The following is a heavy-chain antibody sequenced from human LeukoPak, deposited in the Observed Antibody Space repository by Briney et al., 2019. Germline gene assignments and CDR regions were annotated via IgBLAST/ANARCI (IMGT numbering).Heavy chain of an antibody. J-gene: IGHJ5*02. CDR2: INPNSGGT. D-gene: IGHD6-19*01. CDR3: ARGGGHSSGCKWS. V-gene: IGHV1-2*02. CDR1: GYTFTGYY. Sequence: ASVKVSCKASGYTFTGYYMHWARQAPRQGPEWRGWINPNSGGTNYAQKFQGRVTMTRETSISTAYMELSRLRSDDTAVYYCARGGGHSSGCKWSWGQGTLVTVSS.